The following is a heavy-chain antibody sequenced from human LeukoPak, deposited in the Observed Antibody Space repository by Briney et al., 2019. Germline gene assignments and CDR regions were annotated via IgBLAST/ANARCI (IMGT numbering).Heavy chain of an antibody. Sequence: APVKVSCKASGYTFTSYDINWVRQATGQGLEWMGWMNPNSGNTGYAQKFQGRVTITRNTSICTAYMELSSLRSEDTAVYYCARGDAEGNYYYMDVWGKGTTVTVSS. V-gene: IGHV1-8*03. CDR3: ARGDAEGNYYYMDV. D-gene: IGHD2-8*01. J-gene: IGHJ6*03. CDR2: MNPNSGNT. CDR1: GYTFTSYD.